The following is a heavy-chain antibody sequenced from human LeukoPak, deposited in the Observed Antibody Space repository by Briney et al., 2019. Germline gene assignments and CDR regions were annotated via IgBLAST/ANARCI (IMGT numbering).Heavy chain of an antibody. J-gene: IGHJ4*02. CDR1: GGSISSYY. V-gene: IGHV4-59*01. D-gene: IGHD3-3*01. CDR3: ASRSSIWSGYQDTLYYFDS. CDR2: IYYSGST. Sequence: PSETLSPTCTVSGGSISSYYWIWIRQPPGKRLEWIGHIYYSGSTNYNPSLKSRVTISVDKSKNQFSLKLSSVTAADTAVYYCASRSSIWSGYQDTLYYFDSWGQGTLVTVSS.